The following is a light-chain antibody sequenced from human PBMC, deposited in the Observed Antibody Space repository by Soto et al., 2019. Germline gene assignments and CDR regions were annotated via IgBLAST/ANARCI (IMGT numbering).Light chain of an antibody. Sequence: QSVLTQPPSVSAAPGQKGTISCSGSSSNIGGNYVSWYQVLPRTAPKLLIYANKKRHSGIPDRFSGSKSGTAATLGITELQMGDYAQGYFGTWEVRVDTVVFGGGTKVTLL. CDR1: SSNIGGNY. V-gene: IGLV1-51*01. CDR2: ANK. J-gene: IGLJ2*01. CDR3: GTWEVRVDTVV.